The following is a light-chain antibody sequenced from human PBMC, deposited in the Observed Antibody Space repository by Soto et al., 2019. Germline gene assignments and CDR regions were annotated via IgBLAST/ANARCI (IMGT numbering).Light chain of an antibody. CDR2: DVS. V-gene: IGLV2-11*01. CDR1: SSDVGGYNF. J-gene: IGLJ1*01. CDR3: CSYAGSYTWV. Sequence: QSVLTQPRSVSGSPGQSVTISCTGTSSDVGGYNFVSWYHQHPGKAPKLMIYDVSKRPSGVPDRFSGSKSGNTASLTISGLQAEDEADYSCCSYAGSYTWVFGTGTKLTVL.